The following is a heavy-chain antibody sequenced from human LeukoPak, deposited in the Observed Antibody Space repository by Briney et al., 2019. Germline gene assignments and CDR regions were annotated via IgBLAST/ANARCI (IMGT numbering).Heavy chain of an antibody. Sequence: ASVKVSCRASGYTFTAYYIHWVRQAPGQGLEWMGWINPNSGGTNYAQKFQGRVTMTRDTSISTAYMELSRLRSDDTAVYYCAYDPGMADVLVDWGQGTLVTVSS. CDR2: INPNSGGT. D-gene: IGHD6-13*01. CDR1: GYTFTAYY. CDR3: AYDPGMADVLVD. V-gene: IGHV1-2*02. J-gene: IGHJ4*02.